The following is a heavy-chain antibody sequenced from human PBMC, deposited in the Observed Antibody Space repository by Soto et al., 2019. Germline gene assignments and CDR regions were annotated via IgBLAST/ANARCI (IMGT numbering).Heavy chain of an antibody. CDR2: ISSSSSTI. V-gene: IGHV3-48*01. CDR3: AKEDLNSIAAPKTYYYYYGMDV. J-gene: IGHJ6*02. Sequence: PGGSLRLSCAASGFTFSDYAMNWVRQAPGKGLEWVSYISSSSSTIYYADYVKGRFTISRDNAKNSLYLQMNSLRAEDTAVYYCAKEDLNSIAAPKTYYYYYGMDVWGQGTTVTVSS. D-gene: IGHD6-6*01. CDR1: GFTFSDYA.